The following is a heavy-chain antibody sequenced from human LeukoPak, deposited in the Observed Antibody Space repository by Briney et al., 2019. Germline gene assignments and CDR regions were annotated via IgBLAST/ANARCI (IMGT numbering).Heavy chain of an antibody. CDR2: ISWNSGSI. J-gene: IGHJ3*02. V-gene: IGHV3-9*03. Sequence: GRSLRLSCAASGFTFDDYAMHWVRQAPGKGLEGVSGISWNSGSIGYADSVKGRFTISRDNAKNSLYLQMNSLRAEDMALYYCAKGAGLVPAAIYIWSDAFDIWGQGTMVTVSS. CDR1: GFTFDDYA. D-gene: IGHD2-2*01. CDR3: AKGAGLVPAAIYIWSDAFDI.